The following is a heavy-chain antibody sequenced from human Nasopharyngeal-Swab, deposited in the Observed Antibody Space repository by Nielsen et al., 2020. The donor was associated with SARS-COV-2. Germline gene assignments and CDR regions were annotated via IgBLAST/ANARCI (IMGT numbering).Heavy chain of an antibody. D-gene: IGHD3-22*01. V-gene: IGHV3-30-3*01. J-gene: IGHJ4*02. Sequence: WIRQPPGKGLEWVAVISYDGSNKYYADSVKGRFTISRDNSKNTLYLQMNSLRAEDTAVYYCARGEFYYYDSSGYLNYFDYWGQGTLVTVSS. CDR3: ARGEFYYYDSSGYLNYFDY. CDR2: ISYDGSNK.